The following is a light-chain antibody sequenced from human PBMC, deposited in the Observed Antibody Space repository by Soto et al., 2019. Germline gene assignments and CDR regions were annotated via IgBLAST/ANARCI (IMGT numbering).Light chain of an antibody. J-gene: IGKJ5*01. CDR1: QSVSSN. V-gene: IGKV3-15*01. CDR3: QQYNNWPPLIT. CDR2: VAS. Sequence: EIVRTQSPATLSVSPGERATLSCRARQSVSSNLAWYQQKPGQAPRLLIYVASTRATGIPARFSGSGSGTEFTLTISSLQSEDFAVDYCQQYNNWPPLITFGQGTRLEIK.